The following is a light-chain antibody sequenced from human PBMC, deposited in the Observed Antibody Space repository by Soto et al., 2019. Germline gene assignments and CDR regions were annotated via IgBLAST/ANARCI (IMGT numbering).Light chain of an antibody. V-gene: IGLV6-57*03. J-gene: IGLJ2*01. CDR3: HSYDDNDQV. Sequence: NFMLTQSHSVSESPGKTVTISCTRSSGSIASNYVQWYQQRPGSAPTTVIFEDDQRPSGVPDRFSGSIDSSSNSASLTISGLRTEDEADYYCHSYDDNDQVFGTGTKLTVL. CDR1: SGSIASNY. CDR2: EDD.